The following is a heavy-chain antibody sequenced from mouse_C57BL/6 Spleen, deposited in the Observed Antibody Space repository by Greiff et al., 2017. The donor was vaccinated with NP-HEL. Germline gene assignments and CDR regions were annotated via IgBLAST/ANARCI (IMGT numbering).Heavy chain of an antibody. Sequence: VQLQQSGPELVKPGASVKISCKASGYSFTGYYMNWVKQSPEKSLEWIGEINPSTGGTTYNQKFKAKATLTVDKSSSTAYMQLKSLTSEDSAVYYCAPYYGSSYGWFAYWGQGTLVTVSA. CDR3: APYYGSSYGWFAY. J-gene: IGHJ3*01. CDR2: INPSTGGT. CDR1: GYSFTGYY. D-gene: IGHD1-1*01. V-gene: IGHV1-42*01.